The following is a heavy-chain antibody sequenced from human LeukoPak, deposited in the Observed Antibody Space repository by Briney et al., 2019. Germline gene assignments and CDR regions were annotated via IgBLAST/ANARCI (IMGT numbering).Heavy chain of an antibody. J-gene: IGHJ4*02. CDR1: GFSVSDAW. D-gene: IGHD2-15*01. Sequence: GGSLRLSCAASGFSVSDAWMHWVRQARGKGLEWVGHIRSNADGGTPDYIAPVKGRFTISRDDSKDTLYLQMNSLNTEDTAMYYCTTRSPARYCSDGACYSSADYWGQGTLVTVSS. V-gene: IGHV3-15*07. CDR2: IRSNADGGTP. CDR3: TTRSPARYCSDGACYSSADY.